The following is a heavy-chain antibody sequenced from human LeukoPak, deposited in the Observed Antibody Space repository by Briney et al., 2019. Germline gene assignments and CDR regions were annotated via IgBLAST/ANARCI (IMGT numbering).Heavy chain of an antibody. CDR1: GGSISNSGYY. Sequence: SETLSLTCTVSGGSISNSGYYWGWNRQPPGKGLEWIGSIYYTGNTYYDPSLNSRVTISVDTSKNQFSLKLSSVTDADTAIYYCARLTSGWYVIYWGQGTLVTVSS. V-gene: IGHV4-39*01. J-gene: IGHJ4*02. CDR2: IYYTGNT. CDR3: ARLTSGWYVIY. D-gene: IGHD6-19*01.